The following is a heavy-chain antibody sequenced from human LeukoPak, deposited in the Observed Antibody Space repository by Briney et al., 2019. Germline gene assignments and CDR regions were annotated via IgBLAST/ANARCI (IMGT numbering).Heavy chain of an antibody. CDR3: ARTSRHYYNSGSDVAPWPAEMDV. V-gene: IGHV4-59*01. J-gene: IGHJ6*02. CDR2: IYYNGHT. Sequence: SETLSLTCTVSGGSISGYYWSWIRQPPGRGLEWIGYIYYNGHTYYNPSLKSRVTISVDTSKNQFFRRLTSVIAADTAVYYCARTSRHYYNSGSDVAPWPAEMDVWGQGTTVTVSS. CDR1: GGSISGYY. D-gene: IGHD3-10*01.